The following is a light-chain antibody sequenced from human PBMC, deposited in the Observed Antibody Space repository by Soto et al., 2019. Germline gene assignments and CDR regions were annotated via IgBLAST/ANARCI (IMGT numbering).Light chain of an antibody. Sequence: IHMTQSPSTLSGSVGDRVTITCRASQSISSWLAWYQQKPGKAPKLLIYDASSLESGVPSRFSGSGSGTEFTLTISSLQPDDFATYYCQQYNSYSGTFGQGTKVDIK. CDR1: QSISSW. CDR3: QQYNSYSGT. CDR2: DAS. J-gene: IGKJ1*01. V-gene: IGKV1-5*01.